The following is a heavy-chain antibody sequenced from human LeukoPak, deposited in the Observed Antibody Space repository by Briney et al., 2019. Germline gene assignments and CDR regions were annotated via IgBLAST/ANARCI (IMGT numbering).Heavy chain of an antibody. CDR2: MNPNSGNT. D-gene: IGHD3-9*01. J-gene: IGHJ4*02. V-gene: IGHV1-8*03. CDR1: GYTFTSYD. CDR3: ARDKHHGEYYDILTGSYYFDY. Sequence: ASVKVSCKASGYTFTSYDINWVRQATGQGLEWMGWMNPNSGNTGYAQKFQGRVTITTDESTSTAYMELSSLRSEDTAVYYCARDKHHGEYYDILTGSYYFDYWGQGTLVTVSS.